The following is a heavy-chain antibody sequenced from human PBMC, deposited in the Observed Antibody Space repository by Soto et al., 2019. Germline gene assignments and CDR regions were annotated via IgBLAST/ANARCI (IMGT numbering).Heavy chain of an antibody. V-gene: IGHV3-30*04. J-gene: IGHJ6*02. CDR3: ARQAMAAPKYHYRFLDV. Sequence: QVQLVESGGGVVQPGGSLRLSCEASGFTFRDFAVHWIRQSPGRGLGWVTLISYDGSNQYLADSVKGRFTISRDNSKNTLSLHMNSLTTEDTAVYFCARQAMAAPKYHYRFLDVWGRGTLVTVSS. CDR2: ISYDGSNQ. CDR1: GFTFRDFA. D-gene: IGHD2-2*01.